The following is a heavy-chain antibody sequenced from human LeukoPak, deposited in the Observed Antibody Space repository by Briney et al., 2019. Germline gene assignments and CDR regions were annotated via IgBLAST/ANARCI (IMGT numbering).Heavy chain of an antibody. D-gene: IGHD3-22*01. Sequence: GGSLRLSCAASGFTFSSYSMSWVRQAPGKGLEWVSAISGSGGSTYYADSVKGRFTIFRDNSKNTLYLQMNSLRAEDTAVYYCAKGLITMIVVVIPAFFDYWGQGTLVTVSS. CDR2: ISGSGGST. J-gene: IGHJ4*02. V-gene: IGHV3-23*01. CDR1: GFTFSSYS. CDR3: AKGLITMIVVVIPAFFDY.